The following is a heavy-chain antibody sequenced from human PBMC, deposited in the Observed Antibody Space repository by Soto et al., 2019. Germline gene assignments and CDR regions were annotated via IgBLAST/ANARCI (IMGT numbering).Heavy chain of an antibody. V-gene: IGHV4-59*01. Sequence: SETLSLTCAVPGGSISSYFWNWIRHPPGQGLEWIRNLYYTGSLNYNPSLRSRVTLTVVTSKNQFSLKLSSVTAADTAVYYWARYPPTQPPINYWGQRTLVTDSS. CDR2: LYYTGSL. D-gene: IGHD2-2*01. CDR3: ARYPPTQPPINY. J-gene: IGHJ4*02. CDR1: GGSISSYF.